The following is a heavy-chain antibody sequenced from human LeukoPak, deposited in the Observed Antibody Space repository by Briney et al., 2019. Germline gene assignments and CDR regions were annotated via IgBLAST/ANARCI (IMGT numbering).Heavy chain of an antibody. CDR1: GGTFSSYA. V-gene: IGHV1-69*13. CDR3: ASAGYCSSTSCYAYYYYGMDV. Sequence: GASVKVSCKASGGTFSSYAISWVRQAPGQGLEWMGGIIPIFGTANYAQKFQGRVTITADESTSTAYMELSSLRSEDTAVYYCASAGYCSSTSCYAYYYYGMDVWGQGTTVTVSS. CDR2: IIPIFGTA. D-gene: IGHD2-2*01. J-gene: IGHJ6*02.